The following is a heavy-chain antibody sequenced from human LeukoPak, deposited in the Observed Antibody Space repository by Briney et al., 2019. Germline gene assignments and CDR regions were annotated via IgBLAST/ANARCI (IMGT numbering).Heavy chain of an antibody. Sequence: SETLSLTCTVSGGSISSSSYYWGWIRQPPGKGLEWIGSIYYSGSTYHNPSLKSRVSISVDTSKTQFSLKLSSVTAADTAVYYCARARDIVVSSNIYYFDSWGQGTLVTVSS. CDR2: IYYSGST. V-gene: IGHV4-39*07. J-gene: IGHJ4*02. D-gene: IGHD2-2*01. CDR3: ARARDIVVSSNIYYFDS. CDR1: GGSISSSSYY.